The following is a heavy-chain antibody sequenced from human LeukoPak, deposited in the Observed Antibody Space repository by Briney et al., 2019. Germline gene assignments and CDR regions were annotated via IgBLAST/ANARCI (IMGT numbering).Heavy chain of an antibody. D-gene: IGHD3-22*01. CDR3: ARDHPGGLDSSGYFPFDAFDI. CDR1: GGSISSGGYY. V-gene: IGHV4-31*03. CDR2: IYYSGST. Sequence: PSETLSLTCTVSGGSISSGGYYWSWIRQHPGKGLEWIGYIYYSGSTYYNPSLKSRVAISVDTSKNQFSLKLSSVTAADTAVYYCARDHPGGLDSSGYFPFDAFDIWGQGTMVTVSS. J-gene: IGHJ3*02.